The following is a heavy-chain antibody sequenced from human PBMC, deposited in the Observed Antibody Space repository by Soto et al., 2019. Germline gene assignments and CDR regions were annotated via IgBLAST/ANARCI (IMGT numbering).Heavy chain of an antibody. Sequence: GGSLRLSCAASGFTFSSYGMHWVRQAPGKGLEWVAVISYDGSNKYYADSVKGRFTISRDNSKNTLYLQMNSLRAEDTAVYYCAKDSLFEDYYDSSGYYYGPAHWGQGTLVTFSS. V-gene: IGHV3-30*18. CDR2: ISYDGSNK. D-gene: IGHD3-22*01. J-gene: IGHJ4*02. CDR3: AKDSLFEDYYDSSGYYYGPAH. CDR1: GFTFSSYG.